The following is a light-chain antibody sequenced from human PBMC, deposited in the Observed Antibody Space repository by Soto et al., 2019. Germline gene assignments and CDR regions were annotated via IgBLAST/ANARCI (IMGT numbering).Light chain of an antibody. Sequence: DIPMTQSPSTLSASVGDRVTITCRASQSINSWLAWYQQKPGKAPKVLIYKASSLESGVPSRFSGSGSGTEFTLTISSLQPDDFATYYCQQYNSYPWTFGQGTKVEIK. CDR2: KAS. CDR3: QQYNSYPWT. CDR1: QSINSW. V-gene: IGKV1-5*03. J-gene: IGKJ1*01.